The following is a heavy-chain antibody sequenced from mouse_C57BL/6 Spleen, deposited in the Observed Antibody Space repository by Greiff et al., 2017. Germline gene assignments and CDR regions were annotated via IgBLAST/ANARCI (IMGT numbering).Heavy chain of an antibody. V-gene: IGHV1-53*01. D-gene: IGHD2-3*01. CDR1: GYTFTSYW. Sequence: VQLQQPGTELVKPGASVKLSCKASGYTFTSYWIHWVKQRPGQGLEWIGNINPRNGGTNYNEKFKSKATLTVDTSSSTAYMQLSSLTSEDSAVYDCARGYWGPYAMDDWGQGTSVTVSS. CDR3: ARGYWGPYAMDD. CDR2: INPRNGGT. J-gene: IGHJ4*01.